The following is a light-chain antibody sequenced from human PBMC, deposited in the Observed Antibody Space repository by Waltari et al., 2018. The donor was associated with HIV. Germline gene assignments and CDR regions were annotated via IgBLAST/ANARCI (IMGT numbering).Light chain of an antibody. J-gene: IGLJ3*02. CDR3: QVWDSTSDWV. Sequence: SYVLTQPPSVSVAPGQTASITCGGDNLGTKSVHWYQQKSGQAPVLVVSDNTDRPSGFPERFSGSNSGNTATLTLNRVEAGDEADYYCQVWDSTSDWVFGGGSKLTVL. CDR1: NLGTKS. V-gene: IGLV3-21*02. CDR2: DNT.